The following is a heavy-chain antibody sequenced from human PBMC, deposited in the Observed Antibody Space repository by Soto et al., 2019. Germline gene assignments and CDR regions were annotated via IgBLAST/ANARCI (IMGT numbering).Heavy chain of an antibody. CDR1: GFTFASYN. D-gene: IGHD2-21*02. CDR2: SSDRRTGNT. J-gene: IGHJ4*02. CDR3: TTWLTAHFDY. V-gene: IGHV3-23*01. Sequence: GGSLRLSCASSGFTFASYNMLWVRQAPGKGLEWVATSSDRRTGNTHYSDSVRGRFTLSRDYSRNILFLQMDSLRADDTALYYCTTWLTAHFDYWGRGTQVTVSS.